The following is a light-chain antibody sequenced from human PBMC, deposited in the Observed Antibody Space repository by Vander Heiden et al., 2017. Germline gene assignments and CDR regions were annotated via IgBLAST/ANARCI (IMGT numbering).Light chain of an antibody. CDR3: QQDDNLPLT. V-gene: IGKV1-33*01. CDR2: DAS. J-gene: IGKJ4*01. Sequence: DIQMPQSPCSLSASVGDRVTITCQASQYISNYLNWYQQKPREAPKLLIYDASNLETGVPSRFSGSGSGTDFTFTNSSLQPEDVATYYCQQDDNLPLTFGGGTKVEIK. CDR1: QYISNY.